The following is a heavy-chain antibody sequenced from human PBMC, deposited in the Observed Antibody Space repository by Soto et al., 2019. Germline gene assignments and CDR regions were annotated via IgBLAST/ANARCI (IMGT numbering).Heavy chain of an antibody. CDR1: GGSMASFC. V-gene: IGHV4-59*01. Sequence: SETLSLTCSVAGGSMASFCGSWIRQPPGKGLEWIGYIYYSGTTDYNPSLQSRVNISVDTSKSQFSLRLSSVTAADTAVYYCARHASYHPDFDYWGQGTLVTVPS. CDR3: ARHASYHPDFDY. J-gene: IGHJ4*02. D-gene: IGHD3-10*01. CDR2: IYYSGTT.